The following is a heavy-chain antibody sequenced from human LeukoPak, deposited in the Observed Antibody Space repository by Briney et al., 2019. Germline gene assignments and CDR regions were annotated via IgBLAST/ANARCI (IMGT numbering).Heavy chain of an antibody. CDR2: IYSGGST. Sequence: GGSLRLSCAASGFTFSSYGMHWVRQAPGKGLEWVSVIYSGGSTYYADSVKGRFTISRDNSKNTLYLQMNSLRAEDTAVYYCALQRPLKGVWGQGTTVTVSS. CDR1: GFTFSSYG. J-gene: IGHJ6*02. V-gene: IGHV3-66*04. CDR3: ALQRPLKGV. D-gene: IGHD1-1*01.